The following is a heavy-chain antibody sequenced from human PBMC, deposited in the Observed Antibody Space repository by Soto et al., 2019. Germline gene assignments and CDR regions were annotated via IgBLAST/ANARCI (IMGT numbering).Heavy chain of an antibody. J-gene: IGHJ4*02. CDR2: IIPIFGTA. V-gene: IGHV1-69*12. D-gene: IGHD2-2*01. CDR1: GGTFSSYA. CDR3: ARAEGYCISTSCYGHFDY. Sequence: QVQLVQSGAEVKKPGSSVKVSCKASGGTFSSYAISWVRQAPGQGLEWMGGIIPIFGTANYAQKFQGRVTITADESTRTAYMELSSLRSEDTAVYYCARAEGYCISTSCYGHFDYWGQGTLVTVSS.